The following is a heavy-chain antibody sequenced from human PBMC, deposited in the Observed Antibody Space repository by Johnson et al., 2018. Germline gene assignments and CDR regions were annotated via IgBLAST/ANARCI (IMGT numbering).Heavy chain of an antibody. J-gene: IGHJ6*02. CDR1: GYTFTNYD. Sequence: VQLLESGAEVKKPGASVKVSCTASGYTFTNYDINWVRQAPGQGLEWMGGIIPILGTANYAQRFQGKLTITVDESRSTAYMELSSLRSNDTAVYYCAGLTGGQWTRYKFYGVEVWGQGTTVTVSS. CDR2: IIPILGTA. V-gene: IGHV1-69*01. D-gene: IGHD3-16*02. CDR3: AGLTGGQWTRYKFYGVEV.